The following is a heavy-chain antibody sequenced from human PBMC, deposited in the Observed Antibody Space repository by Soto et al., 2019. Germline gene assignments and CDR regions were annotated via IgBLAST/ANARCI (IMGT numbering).Heavy chain of an antibody. CDR3: ARVSLHCERPSCYHDSFDI. D-gene: IGHD2-2*01. Sequence: SETLSLACALSGGSINSGDYYWSWIRQPPGKGLEWIGSIHYTGLPNYNPSLKSRVSISVDTSKNQFSLKLISGTAADTAVYYCARVSLHCERPSCYHDSFDIWGQGTMVTVSS. CDR1: GGSINSGDYY. CDR2: IHYTGLP. V-gene: IGHV4-30-4*01. J-gene: IGHJ3*02.